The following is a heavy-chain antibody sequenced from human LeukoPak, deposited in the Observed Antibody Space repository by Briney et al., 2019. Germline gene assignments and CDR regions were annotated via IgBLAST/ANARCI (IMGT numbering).Heavy chain of an antibody. Sequence: ASVTLSCKASGYTFTGYYMHWVRQAPGQGLEWMGWINPNSGGTNYAEKFQGRVPMTRDTSISTAYMELSRLRSDDTAVYYCARVSKGQWLDLGLDYWGQGTLVTVSS. CDR2: INPNSGGT. J-gene: IGHJ4*02. D-gene: IGHD6-19*01. CDR3: ARVSKGQWLDLGLDY. CDR1: GYTFTGYY. V-gene: IGHV1-2*02.